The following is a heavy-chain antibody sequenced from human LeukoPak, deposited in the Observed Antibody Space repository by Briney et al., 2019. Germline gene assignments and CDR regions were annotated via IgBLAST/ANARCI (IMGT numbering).Heavy chain of an antibody. V-gene: IGHV1-69*06. J-gene: IGHJ4*02. CDR3: AGKLGYCSGGSCYELDY. D-gene: IGHD2-15*01. Sequence: ASVKVSCKASGGTFSSYAISWVRQAPGQGLEWMGGIIPIFGTANYAQKFQGRVTITADKSTSTAYMELSSLRSEDTAVYYCAGKLGYCSGGSCYELDYWGQGTLVTVSS. CDR1: GGTFSSYA. CDR2: IIPIFGTA.